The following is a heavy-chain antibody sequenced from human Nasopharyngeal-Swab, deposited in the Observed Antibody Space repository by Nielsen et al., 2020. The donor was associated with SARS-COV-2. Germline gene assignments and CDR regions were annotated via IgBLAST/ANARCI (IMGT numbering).Heavy chain of an antibody. CDR3: ARDSGAPMDV. Sequence: GGSLRLSCAASRFTFSSYAMHWVRQAPGKGLEWVAVISYDGSNKYYADSVKCRFTISRDNSKNTLYLQMNSLRAGDTAVYYCARDSGAPMDVWGQGTTVTVSS. CDR1: RFTFSSYA. D-gene: IGHD3-10*01. CDR2: ISYDGSNK. V-gene: IGHV3-30-3*01. J-gene: IGHJ6*02.